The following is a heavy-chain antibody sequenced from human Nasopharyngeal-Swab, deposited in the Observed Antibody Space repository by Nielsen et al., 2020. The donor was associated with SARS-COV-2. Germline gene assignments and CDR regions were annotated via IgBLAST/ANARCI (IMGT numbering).Heavy chain of an antibody. D-gene: IGHD2-21*02. V-gene: IGHV3-53*01. CDR1: GFTVSSNY. J-gene: IGHJ4*02. Sequence: ETLSLTCAASGFTVSSNYMSWVRQAPGKGLEWVSVIYSGGSTYYADSVKGRFTISRDNSKNTLYLQMNSLRAEDTAVYYCARAPVCGGDCYAYYFDYWGQGTLVTVSS. CDR3: ARAPVCGGDCYAYYFDY. CDR2: IYSGGST.